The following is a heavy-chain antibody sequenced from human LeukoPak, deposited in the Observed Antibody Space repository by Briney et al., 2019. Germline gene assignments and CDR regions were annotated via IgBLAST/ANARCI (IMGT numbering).Heavy chain of an antibody. CDR1: GVSASNYY. V-gene: IGHV4-4*08. CDR3: ARESSVLHGDTVPLDI. CDR2: IFNSGIT. Sequence: SETLSLTCSVSGVSASNYYWTWIRQPPGKGLEWMGNIFNSGITNYSPSLKGRITISVDTSKNQFSLKLSSVTAADTATYYCARESSVLHGDTVPLDIWGQGTMVTVSS. J-gene: IGHJ3*02. D-gene: IGHD5-18*01.